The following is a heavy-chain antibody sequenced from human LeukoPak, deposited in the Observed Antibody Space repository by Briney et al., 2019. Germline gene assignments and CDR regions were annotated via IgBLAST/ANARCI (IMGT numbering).Heavy chain of an antibody. Sequence: GASVKASCTASGGTFSSYAISWVRQAPGQGLEWMGGIIPIFGTANYAQKFQGRVTITADESTSTAYMELSSLRSEDTAVYYCAREVDSSGSPWGQGTLVTVSS. CDR3: AREVDSSGSP. D-gene: IGHD3-22*01. CDR2: IIPIFGTA. CDR1: GGTFSSYA. V-gene: IGHV1-69*01. J-gene: IGHJ5*02.